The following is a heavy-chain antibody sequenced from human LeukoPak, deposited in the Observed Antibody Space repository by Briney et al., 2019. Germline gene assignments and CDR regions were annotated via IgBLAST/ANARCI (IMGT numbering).Heavy chain of an antibody. CDR2: ISGYGDST. J-gene: IGHJ1*01. D-gene: IGHD3-10*01. V-gene: IGHV3-23*01. Sequence: GGSLRLSCASSALTFSRHVINWVRQAPGKGLEWVSAISGYGDSTFYADSVKGRFSISRDNSKNTVYLQIDSLRVEDTAVYYCAQDAEEKGYGRPVAYFQHWGQGTLVTVSS. CDR1: ALTFSRHV. CDR3: AQDAEEKGYGRPVAYFQH.